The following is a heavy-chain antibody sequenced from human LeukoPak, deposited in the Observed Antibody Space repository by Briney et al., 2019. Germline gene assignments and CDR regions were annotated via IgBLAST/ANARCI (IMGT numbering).Heavy chain of an antibody. CDR1: GYSFTSYE. CDR2: MKLHSGHT. J-gene: IGHJ4*02. D-gene: IGHD3-22*01. CDR3: ANEDDSSGSLTHY. Sequence: WSAVNVSYKASGYSFTSYEINWLRQATGQPLEWMGWMKLHSGHTGYAQKYQGRVNMPRHTSTDTAYRDLRSLTSEDAAVYSCANEDDSSGSLTHYWGQGAQVAVSS. V-gene: IGHV1-8*01.